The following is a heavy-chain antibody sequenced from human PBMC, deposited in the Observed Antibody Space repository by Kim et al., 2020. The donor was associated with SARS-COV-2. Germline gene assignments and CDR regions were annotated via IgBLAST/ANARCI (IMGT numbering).Heavy chain of an antibody. V-gene: IGHV3-30*03. Sequence: GGSLRLSCAASGFTFSSYGMHWVRQAPGKGLEWVAVISYDGSNKYYADSVKGRFTISRDNSKNTLYLQMNSLRAEDTAVYYCVRNRNLDYGFWSGYSGVFDYWGQGTLVTVSS. CDR3: VRNRNLDYGFWSGYSGVFDY. CDR1: GFTFSSYG. J-gene: IGHJ4*02. CDR2: ISYDGSNK. D-gene: IGHD3-3*01.